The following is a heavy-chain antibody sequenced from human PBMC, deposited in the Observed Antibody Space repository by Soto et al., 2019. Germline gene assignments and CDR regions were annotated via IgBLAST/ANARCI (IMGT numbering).Heavy chain of an antibody. V-gene: IGHV4-34*01. CDR1: GGSFSGYY. CDR2: INHSGST. J-gene: IGHJ6*02. Sequence: SETLSLTCAVYGGSFSGYYWSWIRQPPGKGLEWIGEINHSGSTNYNPSLKSRVTISVDTSKNQFSLKLSSVTAADTAVYYCARGMVVVPFYYYYYGMDVWGQGTTVTVSS. CDR3: ARGMVVVPFYYYYYGMDV. D-gene: IGHD2-2*01.